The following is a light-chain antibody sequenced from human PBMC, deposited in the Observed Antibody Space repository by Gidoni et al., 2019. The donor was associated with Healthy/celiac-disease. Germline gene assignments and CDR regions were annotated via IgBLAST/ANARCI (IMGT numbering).Light chain of an antibody. V-gene: IGKV3-11*01. CDR2: DAS. J-gene: IGKJ4*01. CDR1: QSVSSY. CDR3: QQRSNWPRT. Sequence: EIVLTQSPATLSLSPGERATLSCRASQSVSSYLAWYQQKPGQAPRLLIYDASNRATGIPARYSGSGSGTGFTLTSSSLEPEDFAVYYCQQRSNWPRTFGGGTKVEIK.